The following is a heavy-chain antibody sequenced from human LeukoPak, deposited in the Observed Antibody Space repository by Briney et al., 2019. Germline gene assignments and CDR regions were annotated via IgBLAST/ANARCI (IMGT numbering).Heavy chain of an antibody. CDR2: INHSGST. V-gene: IGHV4-34*01. CDR1: GGSFSGYY. J-gene: IGHJ4*02. Sequence: SETLSLTCAVHGGSFSGYYWSWIRQPPGKGLEWIGEINHSGSTNYNPSLKSRVTISVDTSKNQFSLKLSSVPAAHTAVYYCASGHRLQGGWYHQSFDYWGQGTLVTVSS. D-gene: IGHD6-19*01. CDR3: ASGHRLQGGWYHQSFDY.